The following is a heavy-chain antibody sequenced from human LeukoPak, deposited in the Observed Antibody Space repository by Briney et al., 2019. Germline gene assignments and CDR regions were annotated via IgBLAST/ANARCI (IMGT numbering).Heavy chain of an antibody. J-gene: IGHJ4*02. D-gene: IGHD3-10*01. CDR2: ISAYNGNT. V-gene: IGHV1-18*04. CDR3: ARVLWFGELLPDDY. CDR1: GYTFTSYG. Sequence: ASVKVSCKASGYTFTSYGISWVRQAPGQGLEWMGWISAYNGNTNYAQKLQGRVTITTDTSTSTAYMELRSLRSDDTAVYYCARVLWFGELLPDDYWGQGTLVTVSS.